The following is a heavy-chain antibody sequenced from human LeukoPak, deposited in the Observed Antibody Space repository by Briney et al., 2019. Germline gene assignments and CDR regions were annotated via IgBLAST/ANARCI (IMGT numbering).Heavy chain of an antibody. J-gene: IGHJ4*02. Sequence: RGSLRLSCAASGSTFSSYSMNWVRQAPGKGLEWVSSISSSSSYIYYADSVKGRFTISRDNAKNSLYLQMNSLGAEDTAVYYCARDLSSSWHTPTGYWGQGTLVTVSS. CDR2: ISSSSSYI. D-gene: IGHD6-13*01. CDR3: ARDLSSSWHTPTGY. CDR1: GSTFSSYS. V-gene: IGHV3-21*01.